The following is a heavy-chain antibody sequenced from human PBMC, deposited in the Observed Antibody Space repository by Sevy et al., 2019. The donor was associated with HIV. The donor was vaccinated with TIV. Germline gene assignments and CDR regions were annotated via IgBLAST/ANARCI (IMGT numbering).Heavy chain of an antibody. Sequence: GGSLRLSCAASGFTFSSYGMHWVRQAPGKGLEWVAFIRYDGSNKYYADSVKGRFTISRDNSKNTLYLQMNSLRAEDTAVYYCRGDYYGSSGTDAFDIWGQGTMVTVSS. D-gene: IGHD3-22*01. J-gene: IGHJ3*02. CDR3: RGDYYGSSGTDAFDI. CDR2: IRYDGSNK. CDR1: GFTFSSYG. V-gene: IGHV3-30*02.